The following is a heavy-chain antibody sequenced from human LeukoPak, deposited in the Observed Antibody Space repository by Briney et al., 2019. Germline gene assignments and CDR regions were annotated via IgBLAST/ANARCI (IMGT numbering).Heavy chain of an antibody. CDR1: GGSISSYY. V-gene: IGHV4-59*01. D-gene: IGHD3-22*01. CDR3: ASGKAGDSSGYLDY. J-gene: IGHJ4*02. CDR2: IYYSGST. Sequence: SSETLSLTCTVSGGSISSYYWSWIRQPPGKGLEWIGYIYYSGSTNYNPSLKSRVTISVDTSKNQFSLKLSSVTAADTAVYYCASGKAGDSSGYLDYWGQGTLVTVSS.